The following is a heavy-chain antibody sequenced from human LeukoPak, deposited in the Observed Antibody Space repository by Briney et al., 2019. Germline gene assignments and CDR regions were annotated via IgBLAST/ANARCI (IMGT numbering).Heavy chain of an antibody. D-gene: IGHD3-16*01. V-gene: IGHV4-4*07. J-gene: IGHJ4*02. Sequence: SETLSLTCTVSGASLSNYYWNWFRQPAGKGLEWIGRIYSSGSTNYNPSLESRVTMSVDTSKNQFSLKLNSVTAPDTAVYYCARGGWRPQYWGQGTLVTVSS. CDR1: GASLSNYY. CDR3: ARGGWRPQY. CDR2: IYSSGST.